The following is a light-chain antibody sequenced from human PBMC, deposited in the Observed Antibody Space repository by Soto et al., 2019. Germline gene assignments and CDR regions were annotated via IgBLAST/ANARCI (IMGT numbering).Light chain of an antibody. Sequence: QSVLTQPPSVSGAPGQRVSISCSGSGSNIGSNSVNWYQQLPGAAPKLLIYSNNQRPSGVPGRFSGSKSGASASLAISGLQSEDEADYYCAAWDDSLDGYGFGTGTKVTVL. V-gene: IGLV1-44*01. CDR2: SNN. CDR3: AAWDDSLDGYG. CDR1: GSNIGSNS. J-gene: IGLJ1*01.